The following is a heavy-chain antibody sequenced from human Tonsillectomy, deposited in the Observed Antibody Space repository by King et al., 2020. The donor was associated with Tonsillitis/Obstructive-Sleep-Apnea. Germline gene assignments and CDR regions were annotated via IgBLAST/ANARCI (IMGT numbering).Heavy chain of an antibody. CDR1: GYTFTSYY. V-gene: IGHV1-46*01. J-gene: IGHJ5*01. D-gene: IGHD4-17*01. CDR3: ARRSTVTIQRGWFDP. Sequence: QLVQSGAEVKKPGASVKVSCKASGYTFTSYYMHWVRQAPGQGLEWMGIINPSGGSTSYAQKFQGRVTMTRDTSTSTVYMELSSLRSEDTAVYYCARRSTVTIQRGWFDPWGQGTLVTVFS. CDR2: INPSGGST.